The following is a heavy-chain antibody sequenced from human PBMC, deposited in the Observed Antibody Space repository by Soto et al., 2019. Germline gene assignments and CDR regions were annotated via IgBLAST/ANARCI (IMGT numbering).Heavy chain of an antibody. CDR2: ISGGGGST. Sequence: GGSLRLSCAASGFSFAGYALTWVRLAPGKGLEWVASISGGGGSTYYADSVKGRFSISRDNSNRMVYLQMGSLTAGDTAAYYCAKTETFNGYYNAFDYWGQGTRVTVSS. D-gene: IGHD3-9*01. CDR1: GFSFAGYA. J-gene: IGHJ4*02. V-gene: IGHV3-23*01. CDR3: AKTETFNGYYNAFDY.